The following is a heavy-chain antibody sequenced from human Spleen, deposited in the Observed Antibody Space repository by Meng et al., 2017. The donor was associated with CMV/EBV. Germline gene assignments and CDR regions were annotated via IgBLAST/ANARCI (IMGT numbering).Heavy chain of an antibody. V-gene: IGHV4-34*01. CDR1: GGSLSGYS. CDR2: ISHRGST. CDR3: ARGNFWSGYYYFDD. J-gene: IGHJ4*02. D-gene: IGHD3-3*01. Sequence: SQTLSLTCAVSGGSLSGYSWSWIRQPPGKGLEWIGEISHRGSTNYSPSLKSRVTIPVHTSKNQFSLKLSSVTAADTAFYYCARGNFWSGYYYFDDWGQGTRVTVSS.